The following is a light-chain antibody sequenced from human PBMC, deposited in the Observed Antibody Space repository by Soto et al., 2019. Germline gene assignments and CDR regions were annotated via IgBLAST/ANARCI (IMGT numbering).Light chain of an antibody. V-gene: IGLV2-14*01. J-gene: IGLJ1*01. CDR2: EVS. Sequence: QSALTQPASVSGSPGQSITISCTGTSSDVGGYNYVSWYQQHPGNAPRLMIYEVSNRPSGVPNRFSGSKSGNTASLTISGLQAEDEADYYCSSKTSSSTPYVFGTGTQLTVL. CDR1: SSDVGGYNY. CDR3: SSKTSSSTPYV.